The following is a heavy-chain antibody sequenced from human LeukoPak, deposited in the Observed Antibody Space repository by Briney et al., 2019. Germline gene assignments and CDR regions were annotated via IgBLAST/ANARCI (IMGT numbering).Heavy chain of an antibody. Sequence: SGGSLRLSCAASGFTFSSYSMNWVRQAPGKGLEWVSSISSSISYIYYADSVKGRFTISRDNAKNSLYLQMNSLRAEDTAVYYCARDWETYYYDSSGYYPFDYWGQGTLVTVSS. CDR2: ISSSISYI. V-gene: IGHV3-21*01. CDR1: GFTFSSYS. D-gene: IGHD3-22*01. CDR3: ARDWETYYYDSSGYYPFDY. J-gene: IGHJ4*02.